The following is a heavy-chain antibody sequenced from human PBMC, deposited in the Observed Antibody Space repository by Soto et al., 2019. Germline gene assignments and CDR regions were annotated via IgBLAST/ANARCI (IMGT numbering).Heavy chain of an antibody. Sequence: GGSLRLSCGGSGFSFDDYTMHWVRQAPGKGPEWVASLSWNSGFSGYADSVKGRFIISRDNAQSSVHLQMNNLRTEDTALYYCAKGRGTIVVTDAYDIWGQGTMVTVS. V-gene: IGHV3-9*01. CDR3: AKGRGTIVVTDAYDI. CDR1: GFSFDDYT. D-gene: IGHD3-22*01. J-gene: IGHJ3*02. CDR2: LSWNSGFS.